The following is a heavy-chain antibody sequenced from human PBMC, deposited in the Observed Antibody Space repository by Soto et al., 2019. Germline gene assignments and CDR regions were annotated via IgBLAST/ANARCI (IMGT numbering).Heavy chain of an antibody. J-gene: IGHJ4*02. CDR1: GFTFTAYY. D-gene: IGHD3-10*01. Sequence: GGSLRLSCAASGFTFTAYYMTWVRQVPGKGLEWVASINKDGSKQYYVDSVKGRFTISRDNAMNSLYLQMNSLRAGDTALYYCSRENWFQDYWGQGXLVT. V-gene: IGHV3-7*03. CDR2: INKDGSKQ. CDR3: SRENWFQDY.